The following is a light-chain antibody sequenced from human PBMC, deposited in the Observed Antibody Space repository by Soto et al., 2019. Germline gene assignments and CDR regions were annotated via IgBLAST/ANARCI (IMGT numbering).Light chain of an antibody. J-gene: IGKJ4*01. V-gene: IGKV1-39*01. Sequence: DIQMTQSPSSVSSSVAERFTITCRASQSISSYLNWYQQKPGKAPKLLIYAASSLQSGVPSRFSGSGSGTDFTLTISSLQPEDFATYYCQQSYSTPLTFGGGTKVDIK. CDR3: QQSYSTPLT. CDR1: QSISSY. CDR2: AAS.